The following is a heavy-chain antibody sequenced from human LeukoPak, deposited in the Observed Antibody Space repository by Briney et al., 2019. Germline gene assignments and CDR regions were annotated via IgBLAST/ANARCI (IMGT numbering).Heavy chain of an antibody. CDR3: ASDVAATGWFDP. Sequence: KPGGSLRLSCAASGFTFSDYYMSWLRQAPGKGLEWVSYISSSGSTIYYADSVKGRFTISKDNAKNSLYLQMSSLRAEDTAVYYCASDVAATGWFDPWGQGTLVTVSS. D-gene: IGHD2-15*01. CDR2: ISSSGSTI. CDR1: GFTFSDYY. V-gene: IGHV3-11*01. J-gene: IGHJ5*02.